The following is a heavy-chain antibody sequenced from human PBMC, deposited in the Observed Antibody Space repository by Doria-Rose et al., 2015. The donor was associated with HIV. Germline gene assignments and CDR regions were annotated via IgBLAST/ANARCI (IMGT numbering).Heavy chain of an antibody. V-gene: IGHV3-21*01. CDR3: AREPGYSYYSSGDAFDT. D-gene: IGHD2-15*01. CDR2: ISSNGYYI. Sequence: VQLVESGGGLVKPGGSLRLSCAASGFTFSRHTMAWVRQSPGQGLEYVSSISSNGYYIYYADSLRGRFTISRDNAKNSLYLQMDSPRAEYTAMYYCAREPGYSYYSSGDAFDTWGQGTMVTVSS. CDR1: GFTFSRHT. J-gene: IGHJ3*02.